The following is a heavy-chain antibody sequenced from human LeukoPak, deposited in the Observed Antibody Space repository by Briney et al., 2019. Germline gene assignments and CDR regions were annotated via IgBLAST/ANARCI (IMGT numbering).Heavy chain of an antibody. V-gene: IGHV1-24*01. J-gene: IGHJ6*02. CDR2: FDPEDGET. CDR3: ATVEGAPVTSYGMDV. CDR1: GYTLTELS. D-gene: IGHD4-11*01. Sequence: ASVKVSCKVSGYTLTELSMHWVRQAPGKGLEWMGGFDPEDGETIYAQKFQGRITMTEDTSTDTAYMELSSLRSEDTAVYYCATVEGAPVTSYGMDVWGQGTTVTVSS.